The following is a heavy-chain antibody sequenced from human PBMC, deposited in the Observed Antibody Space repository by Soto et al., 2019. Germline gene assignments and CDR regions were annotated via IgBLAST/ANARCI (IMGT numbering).Heavy chain of an antibody. J-gene: IGHJ4*01. CDR3: ARDGYIGFDS. CDR2: IDSDWSDT. D-gene: IGHD5-12*01. V-gene: IGHV3-74*01. Sequence: WGSLSLSCAASGFTFSNYVMHWVCQGPGKGLVWVSRIDSDWSDTIYADSVKGRFTISRDNAKNTLFLQMHSLRVEDMGVYYCARDGYIGFDSWGQGTPVTCSS. CDR1: GFTFSNYV.